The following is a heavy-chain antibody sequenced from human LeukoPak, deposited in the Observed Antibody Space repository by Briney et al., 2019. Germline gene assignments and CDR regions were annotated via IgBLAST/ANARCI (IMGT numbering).Heavy chain of an antibody. J-gene: IGHJ6*03. CDR2: INHSGST. CDR1: GGSFSGYY. Sequence: TSETLSLTCAVSGGSFSGYYWSWIRQPPGKGLEWIGEINHSGSTKYNPSLKSPVTISVDTSTNHFSLKLSSVTAADTAVYYCARGLPYDVWSGYDRTYYYYYMDVWGKGTTVTVSS. V-gene: IGHV4-34*01. CDR3: ARGLPYDVWSGYDRTYYYYYMDV. D-gene: IGHD3-3*01.